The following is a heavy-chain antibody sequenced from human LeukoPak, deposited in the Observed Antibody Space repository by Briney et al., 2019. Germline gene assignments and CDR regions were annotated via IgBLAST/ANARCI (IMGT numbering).Heavy chain of an antibody. CDR1: GFTSADYA. Sequence: GRSLRLSCTASGFTSADYAMTWFRQAPGKGLEWVGCIRSKAYGGTKEYASTVKGSFTISSNDYKSIAYLQMDSLKIEDTAVYYCSRVPIRTVTWVVVLRGHDVFDMWGQGTMVTVSS. V-gene: IGHV3-49*03. D-gene: IGHD2-2*01. J-gene: IGHJ3*02. CDR3: SRVPIRTVTWVVVLRGHDVFDM. CDR2: IRSKAYGGTK.